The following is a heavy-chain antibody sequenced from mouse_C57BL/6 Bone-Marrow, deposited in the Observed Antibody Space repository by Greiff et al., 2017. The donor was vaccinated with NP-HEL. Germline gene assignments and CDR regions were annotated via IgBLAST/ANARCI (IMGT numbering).Heavy chain of an antibody. J-gene: IGHJ3*01. CDR2: ISSGGSYT. CDR3: ASQNWDGGFAY. V-gene: IGHV5-6*01. D-gene: IGHD4-1*01. CDR1: GFTFSSYG. Sequence: EVKLMESGGDLVKPGGSLKLSCAASGFTFSSYGMSWVRQTPDKRLEWVATISSGGSYTYYPDSVKGRFTISRDNAKNTLYLQMSSLKSEDTAMYYCASQNWDGGFAYWGQGTLVTVSA.